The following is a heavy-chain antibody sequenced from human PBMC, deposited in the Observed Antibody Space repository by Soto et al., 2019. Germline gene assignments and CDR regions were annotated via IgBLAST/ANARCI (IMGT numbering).Heavy chain of an antibody. D-gene: IGHD6-13*01. CDR2: IYYSGST. CDR3: ASRHSSPYFDY. V-gene: IGHV4-30-4*01. CDR1: GGSISSGDYY. Sequence: QVQLQESGPGLVKPSQTLSLTCTVSGGSISSGDYYWSWIRQPPGKGLEWIGSIYYSGSTYYNPSLKSRVTISVDTYKTQFSLKLNSVTAADTAVYYCASRHSSPYFDYWGQGTLVTVSS. J-gene: IGHJ4*02.